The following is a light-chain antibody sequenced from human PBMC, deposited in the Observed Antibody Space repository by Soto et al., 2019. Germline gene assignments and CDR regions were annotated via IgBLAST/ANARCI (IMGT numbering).Light chain of an antibody. V-gene: IGKV3-11*01. J-gene: IGKJ5*01. CDR1: QSVPRN. CDR2: DAS. CDR3: QQRNIWPPVT. Sequence: EIVLTQSPASLSLSPGDRATLSCRASQSVPRNLAWYQQRPGQAPRLLIYDASSRATGIPDRFSGSGSGTDFILTISSLEPEDSAIYYCQQRNIWPPVTFGQGTRLEIK.